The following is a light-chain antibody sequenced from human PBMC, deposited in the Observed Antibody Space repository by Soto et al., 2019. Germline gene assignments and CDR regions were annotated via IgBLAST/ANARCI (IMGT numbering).Light chain of an antibody. CDR3: HQSYSAPQT. CDR2: SAS. Sequence: DVQMTQSLSSLSATVGDRVTMTCRASQSISSYLNWYQQKPGKAPNLLIYSASSLQSGVPSRFSGSGSGTDFTLSITSLQPEDFATYYCHQSYSAPQTFGQGTKVDIK. J-gene: IGKJ1*01. V-gene: IGKV1-39*01. CDR1: QSISSY.